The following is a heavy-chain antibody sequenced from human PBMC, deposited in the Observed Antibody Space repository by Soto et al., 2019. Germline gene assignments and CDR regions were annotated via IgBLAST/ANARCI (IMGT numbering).Heavy chain of an antibody. Sequence: PSETLSLTCTVSGGSISSSSYYWGWIRQPPGKGLEWIGSIYYSGSTYYNPSLKSRVTISVDTSKNQFSLKLSSVTAADTAVYYCARGVILTGYSYYFDYWGQGTLVTVSS. CDR2: IYYSGST. V-gene: IGHV4-39*01. D-gene: IGHD3-9*01. J-gene: IGHJ4*02. CDR3: ARGVILTGYSYYFDY. CDR1: GGSISSSSYY.